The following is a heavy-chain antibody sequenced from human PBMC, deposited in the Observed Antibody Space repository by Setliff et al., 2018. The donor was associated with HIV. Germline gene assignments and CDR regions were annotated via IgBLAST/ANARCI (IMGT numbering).Heavy chain of an antibody. D-gene: IGHD6-19*01. Sequence: ASVKVSCKASGYTLSDYHMHWVRQAPGQGLEWVGWINPYSGGTNYAPKFQGRVTMTRDTSINTVYMVLSSLRSDDTAVYYCARDIPGWTKTPSPGDLWGQGTLVTVSS. J-gene: IGHJ5*02. CDR1: GYTLSDYH. V-gene: IGHV1-2*02. CDR2: INPYSGGT. CDR3: ARDIPGWTKTPSPGDL.